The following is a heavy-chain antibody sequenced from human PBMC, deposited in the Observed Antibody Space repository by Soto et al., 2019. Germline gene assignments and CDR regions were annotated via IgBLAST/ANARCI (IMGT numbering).Heavy chain of an antibody. CDR3: ARTTNTGTDY. D-gene: IGHD1-1*01. V-gene: IGHV2-70*04. Sequence: SGPTLVNPTQTLTLTCTFSGFSLTSNEMRVTWIRQPPGKALEWLARIDWDGEKFYSSSLRTRLTISKDSSKNQVVLTMTNMDPVDTATYYCARTTNTGTDYWGQGTLVTVSS. J-gene: IGHJ4*02. CDR2: IDWDGEK. CDR1: GFSLTSNEMR.